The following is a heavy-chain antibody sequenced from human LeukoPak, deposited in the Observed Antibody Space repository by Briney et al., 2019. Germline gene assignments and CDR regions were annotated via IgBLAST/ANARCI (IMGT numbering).Heavy chain of an antibody. V-gene: IGHV3-7*02. J-gene: IGHJ4*02. CDR3: ARPYDSNRDHSGYGY. CDR1: GFTFSSYW. CDR2: INQDGSEE. D-gene: IGHD5-12*01. Sequence: GGSLRLSCVVSGFTFSSYWMNWVRQAPGKGLEWVANINQDGSEEYYVDSVKGRFTISRDNAKNSVYLQMNSLRAEDTAVYYCARPYDSNRDHSGYGYWGRGTLVTVSS.